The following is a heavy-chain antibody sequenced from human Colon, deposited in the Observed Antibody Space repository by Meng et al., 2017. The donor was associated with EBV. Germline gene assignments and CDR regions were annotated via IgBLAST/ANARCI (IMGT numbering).Heavy chain of an antibody. J-gene: IGHJ4*02. Sequence: QRQQSGPRLVKPSHTLSRTCAIPGYSVSSNSAAWNWIRQSPSRGLEWLGRTYYRSKLYNDYAVSVKSLITINPDSSKNQFSLQMNLVTPEDTAVYYCARVAVGISSFDYWGQGTLVTVSS. CDR1: GYSVSSNSAA. CDR3: ARVAVGISSFDY. CDR2: TYYRSKLYN. V-gene: IGHV6-1*01. D-gene: IGHD1-26*01.